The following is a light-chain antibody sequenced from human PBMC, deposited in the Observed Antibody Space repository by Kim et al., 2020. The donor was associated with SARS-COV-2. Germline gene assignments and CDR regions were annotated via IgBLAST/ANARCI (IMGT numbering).Light chain of an antibody. Sequence: VAPGERATLSCRASQSVSSNLAWYQQKPGQAPRLLIYGASTRATGIPARFSGSGSGTEFTLTISSLQSEDFAVYYCQQYNNWPLTFGQGTKVDIK. CDR2: GAS. CDR3: QQYNNWPLT. CDR1: QSVSSN. V-gene: IGKV3-15*01. J-gene: IGKJ1*01.